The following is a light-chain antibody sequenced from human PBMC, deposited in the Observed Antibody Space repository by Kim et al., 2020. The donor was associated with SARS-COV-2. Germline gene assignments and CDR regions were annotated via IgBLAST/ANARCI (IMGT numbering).Light chain of an antibody. J-gene: IGKJ2*01. CDR1: QSVSSSY. CDR2: NAS. CDR3: QQYGSSPYT. V-gene: IGKV3-20*01. Sequence: LSPGERATPSCRASQSVSSSYLAWYQQKPGQAPRLLSYNASSRATGIPDRFSGSGSGTDFTLTISRLEPEDFAVYYCQQYGSSPYTFGQGTKVEI.